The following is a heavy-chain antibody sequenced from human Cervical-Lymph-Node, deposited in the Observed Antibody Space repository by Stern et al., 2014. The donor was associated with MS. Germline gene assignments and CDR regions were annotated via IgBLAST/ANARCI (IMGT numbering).Heavy chain of an antibody. CDR3: ARDRGDGLFDL. J-gene: IGHJ2*01. CDR2: IGTAGDT. Sequence: VHLVESGGGLVQPGGSLRLSCAASGFTFSSYDMHWVRQATGKVLEWVSAIGTAGDTYYPGSVKGRFTISRENAKNSLYLQMNSLRAGDTAVYYCARDRGDGLFDLWGRGTLVTVSS. V-gene: IGHV3-13*01. D-gene: IGHD5-24*01. CDR1: GFTFSSYD.